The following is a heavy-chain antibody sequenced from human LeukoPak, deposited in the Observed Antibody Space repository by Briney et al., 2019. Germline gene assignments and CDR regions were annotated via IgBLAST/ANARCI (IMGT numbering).Heavy chain of an antibody. J-gene: IGHJ3*01. CDR2: TSYDGNDQ. Sequence: PGASLRLSCAASGFSFNPYTIHWIRQSPDTGLQWVAFTSYDGNDQQYGDSVKGRFAISRDSAKNTVDLQMMSLRPDDTAVYYCARDLFINGRGDAFDLWGQGTMVTVSS. V-gene: IGHV3-30*09. D-gene: IGHD2-8*01. CDR1: GFSFNPYT. CDR3: ARDLFINGRGDAFDL.